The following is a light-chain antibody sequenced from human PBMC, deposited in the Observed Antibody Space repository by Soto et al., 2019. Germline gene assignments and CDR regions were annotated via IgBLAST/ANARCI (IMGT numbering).Light chain of an antibody. J-gene: IGLJ3*02. CDR1: SSNIGRDT. V-gene: IGLV1-44*01. Sequence: QSVLTQPPSASGTPGQRVTISSSGGSSNIGRDTVNWYQQLPGTAPKLLIYSTNQRPSGVPDRFSGSKSGTSASLAISGLQSADEADYYCATWDGSLNGWVFGGGTKLTVL. CDR2: STN. CDR3: ATWDGSLNGWV.